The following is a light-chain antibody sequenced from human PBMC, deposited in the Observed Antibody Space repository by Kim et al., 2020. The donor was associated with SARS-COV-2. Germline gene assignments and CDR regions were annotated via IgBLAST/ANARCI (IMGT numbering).Light chain of an antibody. CDR1: NIGSKS. J-gene: IGLJ2*01. Sequence: APGTRAEITCGGNNIGSKSGSWYQPKPDQAHVLVIYYDSDRPSGIPERFSGSNSGNTATLTISRVEAGDKADYYCQVWDSSSDHVVFGGGTQLTVL. CDR2: YDS. V-gene: IGLV3-21*04. CDR3: QVWDSSSDHVV.